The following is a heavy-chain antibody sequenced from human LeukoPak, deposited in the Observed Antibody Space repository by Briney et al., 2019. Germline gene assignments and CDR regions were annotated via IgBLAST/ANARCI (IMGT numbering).Heavy chain of an antibody. Sequence: ASVKVSCKASGYTFTSYAMHWVRQAPGQRLEWMGWINAGNGNTKYSQKFQGRVTITRDTSASTAYMELSSLRSEDTAVYYCARVGRNYYDSSGYNDYWGQGTLVTVSS. D-gene: IGHD3-22*01. V-gene: IGHV1-3*01. CDR1: GYTFTSYA. CDR3: ARVGRNYYDSSGYNDY. CDR2: INAGNGNT. J-gene: IGHJ4*02.